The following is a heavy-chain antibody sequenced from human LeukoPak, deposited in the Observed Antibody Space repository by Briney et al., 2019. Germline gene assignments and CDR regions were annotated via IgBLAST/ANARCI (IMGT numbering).Heavy chain of an antibody. J-gene: IGHJ4*02. CDR3: ARDLYYDSSGYSHY. D-gene: IGHD3-22*01. Sequence: ASVKVSCKASGYTFTSYGISWVRQAPGQGLEWMGWISPYNGNTNYVQKLQGRVTMTTDTSTSTAYMELRSLRSDDTAVYYCARDLYYDSSGYSHYWGQGILVTVSS. CDR2: ISPYNGNT. CDR1: GYTFTSYG. V-gene: IGHV1-18*01.